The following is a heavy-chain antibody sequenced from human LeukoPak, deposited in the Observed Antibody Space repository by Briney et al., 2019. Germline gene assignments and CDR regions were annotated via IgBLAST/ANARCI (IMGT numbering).Heavy chain of an antibody. Sequence: TSETLSLTCGVYGGSFSGYYWSWIRQPPGKGLEWIGEIIHTGSTNYNPSLKSRVTISIDTSKSQFSLRLSSVTAADTAVYYCARGQWLVRWGQGTLVTVSS. CDR2: IIHTGST. J-gene: IGHJ4*02. D-gene: IGHD6-19*01. V-gene: IGHV4-34*01. CDR3: ARGQWLVR. CDR1: GGSFSGYY.